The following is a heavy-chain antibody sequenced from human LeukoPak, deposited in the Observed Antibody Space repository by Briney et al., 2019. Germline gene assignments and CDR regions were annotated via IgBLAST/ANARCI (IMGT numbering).Heavy chain of an antibody. V-gene: IGHV1-18*01. CDR1: GYTFTSYG. CDR3: ARIWGKDYYYYMDV. D-gene: IGHD7-27*01. J-gene: IGHJ6*03. CDR2: ISAYNGNT. Sequence: ASVKVSCKASGYTFTSYGISWVRQAPGQGLEWMGWISAYNGNTNYAQKLQGRVTMTTDTSTSTAYMELSRLRSDDTAVYYCARIWGKDYYYYMDVWGKGTTVTVSS.